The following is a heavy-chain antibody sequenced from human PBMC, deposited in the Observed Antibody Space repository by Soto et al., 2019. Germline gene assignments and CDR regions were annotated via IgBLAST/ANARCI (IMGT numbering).Heavy chain of an antibody. Sequence: QITLKESGPTLVKPTQTLTLTCTFSGFSLSTSGVGVGWIRQPPGKALEWLALIYWDDDKRYSPSLKSRLTITKDTSKNQVVLTMTNMDPVDTATYYCAHSSLLVGWVTPMGYYYGMDVWGQGTTVTVSS. V-gene: IGHV2-5*02. CDR3: AHSSLLVGWVTPMGYYYGMDV. D-gene: IGHD2-8*02. J-gene: IGHJ6*02. CDR1: GFSLSTSGVG. CDR2: IYWDDDK.